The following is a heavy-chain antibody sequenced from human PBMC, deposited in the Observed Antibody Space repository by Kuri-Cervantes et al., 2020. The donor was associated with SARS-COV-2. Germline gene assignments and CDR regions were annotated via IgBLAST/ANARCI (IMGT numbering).Heavy chain of an antibody. CDR1: GFTFSGYA. CDR3: ARDGKYYDILTGYFSPPYCYYYYYMDV. Sequence: GGSLRLSCAASGFTFSGYAMHWVRQAPGKGLEWVAVISYDGSNKYYADSVKGRFTISRDNSKNTLYLQMNSLRAEDTAVYYCARDGKYYDILTGYFSPPYCYYYYYMDVWGKGTTVTVSS. D-gene: IGHD3-9*01. V-gene: IGHV3-30*04. CDR2: ISYDGSNK. J-gene: IGHJ6*03.